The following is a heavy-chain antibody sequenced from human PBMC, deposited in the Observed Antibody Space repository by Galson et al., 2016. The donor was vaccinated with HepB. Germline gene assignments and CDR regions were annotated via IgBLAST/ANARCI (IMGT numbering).Heavy chain of an antibody. CDR3: ARGGHCFTTNCYYPYYYYAMDV. V-gene: IGHV2-5*01. CDR2: IYWNDNK. CDR1: GFSLSTSGVG. Sequence: PALVKPTQTLTLTCTFSGFSLSTSGVGVGWIRQPPGKALEWLALIYWNDNKRYSPSLKSRLTITKDTSKNQVVLTLTNMDPVDTATYYCARGGHCFTTNCYYPYYYYAMDVWGQGITVTVSS. D-gene: IGHD2-2*01. J-gene: IGHJ6*02.